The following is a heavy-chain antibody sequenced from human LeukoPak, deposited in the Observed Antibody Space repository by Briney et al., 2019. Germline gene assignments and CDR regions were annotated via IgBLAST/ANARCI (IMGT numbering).Heavy chain of an antibody. D-gene: IGHD3-16*01. J-gene: IGHJ4*02. CDR2: VSRGGITI. CDR1: GFIFSSYA. CDR3: ARGDLRRLGY. V-gene: IGHV3-48*03. Sequence: GGSLRLSCAASGFIFSSYAMNWVRQAPRKGLEWVSYVSRGGITIYYADSVKGRFTISRDNAKESLYLQMNSLRVEDTALYFCARGDLRRLGYWGQGTLVTVSS.